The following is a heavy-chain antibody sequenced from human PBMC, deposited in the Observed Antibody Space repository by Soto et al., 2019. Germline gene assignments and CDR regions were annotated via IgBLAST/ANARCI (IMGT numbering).Heavy chain of an antibody. V-gene: IGHV5-10-1*01. Sequence: GESLKISCKGSGYSFSSHWISWGGQMPGEGPGWKGGVDPSGSYTNYRPALPGPVTISADKSSSTAYLRWSGLKASDTAMYYCARHRDAPPVVVPAAILGYYYYGRDVGGQGTTVTVS. J-gene: IGHJ6*02. CDR2: VDPSGSYT. CDR1: GYSFSSHW. CDR3: ARHRDAPPVVVPAAILGYYYYGRDV. D-gene: IGHD2-2*01.